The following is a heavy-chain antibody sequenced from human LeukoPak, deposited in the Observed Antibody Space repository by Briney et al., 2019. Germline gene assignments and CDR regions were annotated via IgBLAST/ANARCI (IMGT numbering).Heavy chain of an antibody. CDR3: ARDLVVVPAAIPKFYYMDV. CDR2: IYYSGST. J-gene: IGHJ6*03. V-gene: IGHV4-59*11. D-gene: IGHD2-2*01. Sequence: SETLSLTCTVSGGSISSHYWSWIRQPPGKGLEWIGYIYYSGSTNYNPSLKSRVTISVDTSKNQFSLKLSSVTAADTAVYYCARDLVVVPAAIPKFYYMDVWGKGTTVTVSS. CDR1: GGSISSHY.